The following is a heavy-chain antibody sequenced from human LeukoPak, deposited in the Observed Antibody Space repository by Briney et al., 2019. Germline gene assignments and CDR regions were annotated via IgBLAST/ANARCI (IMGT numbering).Heavy chain of an antibody. Sequence: PSETLSLTCTVSGGSISNYFWGWVRQPAGKGLEWIGRIYTSGSTDYKPSLRSRVTMSLDTSKNQFSLKLNSVTAADTAVYYCARGRWDILTGYNWFDPWGQGTLVTVSS. D-gene: IGHD3-9*01. J-gene: IGHJ5*02. CDR1: GGSISNYF. V-gene: IGHV4-4*07. CDR3: ARGRWDILTGYNWFDP. CDR2: IYTSGST.